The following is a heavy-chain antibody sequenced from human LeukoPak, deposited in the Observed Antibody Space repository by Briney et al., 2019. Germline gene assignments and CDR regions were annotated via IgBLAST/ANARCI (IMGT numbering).Heavy chain of an antibody. CDR2: IYYSGST. Sequence: SETLSLTCTVSGGSISSYYRSWIRQPPGKGLEWIGYIYYSGSTNYNPSPKSRVTISVDTSKNPFSLKLSSVTAADTAGYYCARGYGAIVVVPAAARRDTNSLPMFDPWGQGTLVTVSS. CDR1: GGSISSYY. D-gene: IGHD2-2*01. V-gene: IGHV4-59*01. J-gene: IGHJ5*02. CDR3: ARGYGAIVVVPAAARRDTNSLPMFDP.